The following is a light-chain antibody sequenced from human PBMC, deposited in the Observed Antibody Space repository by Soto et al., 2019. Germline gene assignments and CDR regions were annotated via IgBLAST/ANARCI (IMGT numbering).Light chain of an antibody. CDR2: DVS. CDR1: QRISSW. V-gene: IGKV1-5*01. Sequence: DIQMTQSPSTLSASVGDRVTITCRASQRISSWLDWYQQKPGKDPKLLIYDVSSLESGVPSRFSGSGSGTEFTLTISSLQPDDFATYYCQQYNSYSGTFGQGTKLEIK. J-gene: IGKJ2*01. CDR3: QQYNSYSGT.